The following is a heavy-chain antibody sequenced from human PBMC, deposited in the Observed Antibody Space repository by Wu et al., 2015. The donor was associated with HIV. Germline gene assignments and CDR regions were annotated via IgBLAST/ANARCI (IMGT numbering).Heavy chain of an antibody. CDR3: ARDRGGYCSSTSCYIYYYYMDV. Sequence: QVQLVQSGAEVKKPGASVKVSCKASGYTFTGHYMHWVRQAPGQGLEWMGWINPNSGGTNYAQKFQGRVTMTRDTSISTAHMELSRLRSDDTAVYYCARDRGGYCSSTSCYIYYYYMDVWGKGTTVTVSS. V-gene: IGHV1-2*02. CDR2: INPNSGGT. D-gene: IGHD2-2*02. CDR1: GYTFTGHY. J-gene: IGHJ6*03.